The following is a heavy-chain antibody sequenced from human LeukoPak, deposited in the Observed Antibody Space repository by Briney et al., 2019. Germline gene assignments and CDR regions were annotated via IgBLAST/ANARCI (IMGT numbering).Heavy chain of an antibody. J-gene: IGHJ4*02. CDR1: PGTFSSYY. CDR2: IIPIFGTA. D-gene: IGHD6-13*01. Sequence: GASVKVSCKASPGTFSSYYISWVRHAPGQRLEWMGGIIPIFGTANYAQKFQGRVTITADESTSTAYMELSSLRSEDTAVYYCARDFVAAADLTQFDYWGQGALVTVSS. V-gene: IGHV1-69*13. CDR3: ARDFVAAADLTQFDY.